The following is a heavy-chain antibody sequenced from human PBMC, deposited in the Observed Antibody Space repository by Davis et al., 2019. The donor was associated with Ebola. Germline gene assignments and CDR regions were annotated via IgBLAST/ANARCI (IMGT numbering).Heavy chain of an antibody. V-gene: IGHV3-33*06. Sequence: PGGSLRLSCVGSGFTFSSHGMHWVRQTPGKGLEWVAGFWANGVTKNYGDSVKGRFTISRDNWKSTLYLEMSSLGVEDTGVYYCAKDFNWFSLDVCGQGTTVTVSS. J-gene: IGHJ6*02. CDR1: GFTFSSHG. CDR3: AKDFNWFSLDV. CDR2: FWANGVTK. D-gene: IGHD3-10*01.